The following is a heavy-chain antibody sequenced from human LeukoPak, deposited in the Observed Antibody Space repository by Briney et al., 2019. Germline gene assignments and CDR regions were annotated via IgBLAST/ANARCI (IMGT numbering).Heavy chain of an antibody. CDR1: GFTFSSYA. CDR3: ACMLITEYFQH. D-gene: IGHD2-8*01. Sequence: GSLRLSCAASGFTFSSYAMSWVRQAPGKGLEWIGSIYYSGSTYYNPSLKSRVTISVDTSKNQFSLKLSSVTAADTAVYYCACMLITEYFQHWGQGTLVTVSS. CDR2: IYYSGST. V-gene: IGHV4-59*05. J-gene: IGHJ1*01.